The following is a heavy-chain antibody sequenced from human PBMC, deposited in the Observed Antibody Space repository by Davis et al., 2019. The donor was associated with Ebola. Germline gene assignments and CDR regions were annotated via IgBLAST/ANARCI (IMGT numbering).Heavy chain of an antibody. CDR3: ARGYYDFWSGYLN. J-gene: IGHJ4*02. CDR2: INHSGST. D-gene: IGHD3-3*01. Sequence: SETLSLTCAVYGGSFSGYYWSWIRQPPGKGLEWIGQINHSGSTNYNPSLKSRVTISVDTSKNQFSLKLRSVTAADTAVYYCARGYYDFWSGYLNWGQGGLVTVSS. V-gene: IGHV4-34*01. CDR1: GGSFSGYY.